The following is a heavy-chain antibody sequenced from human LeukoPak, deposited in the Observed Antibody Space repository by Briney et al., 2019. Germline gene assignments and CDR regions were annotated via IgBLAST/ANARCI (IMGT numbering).Heavy chain of an antibody. Sequence: GGSLRLSCAASGFTFSSYAMHWVRQAPGKGLEWVSSISSSSSYIYYADSVKGRFTISRDNAKNSLYLQMNSLRAEDTAVYYCARGDARKFDYWGQGTLVTVSS. D-gene: IGHD2-8*01. CDR2: ISSSSSYI. CDR3: ARGDARKFDY. J-gene: IGHJ4*02. V-gene: IGHV3-21*01. CDR1: GFTFSSYA.